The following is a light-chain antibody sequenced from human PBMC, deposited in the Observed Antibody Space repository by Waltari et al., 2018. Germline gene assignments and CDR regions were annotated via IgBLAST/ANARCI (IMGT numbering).Light chain of an antibody. Sequence: DIQMTQSPSSLSASVGDRVTITCRASQDISSSLSWYQQKPGKVPNRLIYSASTLQSGSSSRFSGSGSGTDFTLTITRLQPEDVATYYCQKYNSAPWTFGQGTKVEIK. CDR2: SAS. V-gene: IGKV1-27*01. CDR1: QDISSS. CDR3: QKYNSAPWT. J-gene: IGKJ1*01.